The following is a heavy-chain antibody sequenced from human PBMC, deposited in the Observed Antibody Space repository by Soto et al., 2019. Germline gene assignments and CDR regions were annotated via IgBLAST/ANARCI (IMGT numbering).Heavy chain of an antibody. V-gene: IGHV1-18*01. CDR1: GYTFTSYG. CDR3: ARSLRGDGYYYYYYMDV. J-gene: IGHJ6*03. CDR2: ISAYNGNT. Sequence: QVQLVQSGAEVKKPGASVKVSCKASGYTFTSYGISWVRQAPGQGLEWMGWISAYNGNTNYAQKLQGRVTMTTDTSTSTAYMELRSLRSDDTAVYYCARSLRGDGYYYYYYMDVWGTGTTVTVSS.